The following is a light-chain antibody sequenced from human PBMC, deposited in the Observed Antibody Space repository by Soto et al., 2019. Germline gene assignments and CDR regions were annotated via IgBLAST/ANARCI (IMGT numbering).Light chain of an antibody. CDR1: NSDVGAYNY. CDR3: CSYADPYTLI. Sequence: QSALTQPRSVSASPGQSVTISCTGSNSDVGAYNYVSWYQQFPGKAPKLMIYDVNKRPSGVPDRFSGFKSGNTASLTISGLQAADEADYYCCSYADPYTLIFGTGTKVTVL. J-gene: IGLJ1*01. CDR2: DVN. V-gene: IGLV2-11*01.